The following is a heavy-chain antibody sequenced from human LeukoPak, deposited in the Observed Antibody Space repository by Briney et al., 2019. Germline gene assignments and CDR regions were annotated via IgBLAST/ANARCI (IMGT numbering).Heavy chain of an antibody. D-gene: IGHD3-16*01. CDR1: GFTFSSYA. CDR3: AKAETVYGGAYFDY. Sequence: GGSLRLSCAASGFTFSSYAMSWVRQAPGKGLEWVSAISGSGGSTYYAHSVKGRFTISRDNSKNTLYLQMNSLRAEDTAVYYCAKAETVYGGAYFDYWGQGTLVTVSS. J-gene: IGHJ4*02. V-gene: IGHV3-23*01. CDR2: ISGSGGST.